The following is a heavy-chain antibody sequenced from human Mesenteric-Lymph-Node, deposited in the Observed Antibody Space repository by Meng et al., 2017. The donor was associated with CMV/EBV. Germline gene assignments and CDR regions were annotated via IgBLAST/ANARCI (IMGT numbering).Heavy chain of an antibody. D-gene: IGHD3-22*01. CDR3: AREGRFDSTVYYSSWFDP. J-gene: IGHJ5*02. V-gene: IGHV4-59*01. CDR2: IYYRGST. CDR1: GGSISSYY. Sequence: SETLSLTCTVSGGSISSYYWSWIRQSPGKGLEWIGYIYYRGSTNYNPSLKSRVTISLDTSNNQFSLKVNSVTAADTAVYYCAREGRFDSTVYYSSWFDPRGQGTLVTVSS.